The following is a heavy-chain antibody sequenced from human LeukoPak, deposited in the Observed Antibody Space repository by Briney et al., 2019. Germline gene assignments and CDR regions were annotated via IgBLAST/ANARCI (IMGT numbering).Heavy chain of an antibody. J-gene: IGHJ4*02. D-gene: IGHD5-18*01. V-gene: IGHV3-53*04. CDR3: ARVDTVMAYYFDL. Sequence: GGSLRLSCAASGFTVSTNCMTWVRQAPGKGLEWVSTIYSGGTTYYADSVTGRFTISRHNSRNTLYLQMNSLRAEDTAVYYCARVDTVMAYYFDLWGQGTLVTVSS. CDR1: GFTVSTNC. CDR2: IYSGGTT.